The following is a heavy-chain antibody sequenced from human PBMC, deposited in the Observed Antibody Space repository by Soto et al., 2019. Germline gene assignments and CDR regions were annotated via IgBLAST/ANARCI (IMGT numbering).Heavy chain of an antibody. Sequence: QVQLVQSGAEVKKPGSSVKVSCKASGGTFSSYAISWVRQAPGQGLEWMGGIIPIFGTANYAQKFQGRVTINADESTSTAYMELSSLRSEDTAVYYCASGVCGGDCEDSFWYFDLWGRGTLVTVSS. D-gene: IGHD2-21*02. V-gene: IGHV1-69*12. CDR1: GGTFSSYA. J-gene: IGHJ2*01. CDR2: IIPIFGTA. CDR3: ASGVCGGDCEDSFWYFDL.